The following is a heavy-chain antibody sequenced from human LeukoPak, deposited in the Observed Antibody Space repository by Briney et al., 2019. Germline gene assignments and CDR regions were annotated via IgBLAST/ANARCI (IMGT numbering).Heavy chain of an antibody. CDR1: GYTFTGYY. J-gene: IGHJ4*02. CDR3: ARGGFITMVRGVMNPTKY. V-gene: IGHV1-2*02. D-gene: IGHD3-10*01. Sequence: GASVKVSCKASGYTFTGYYMHWVRQAPGQGLEWMGWINPNSGGTNYAQKFQGRVTMTRDTSISTAYMELSRLRSDDTAVYYCARGGFITMVRGVMNPTKYWGQGTLVTVSS. CDR2: INPNSGGT.